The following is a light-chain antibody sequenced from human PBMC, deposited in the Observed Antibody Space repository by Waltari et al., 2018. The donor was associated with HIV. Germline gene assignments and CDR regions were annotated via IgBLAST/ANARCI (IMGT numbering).Light chain of an antibody. CDR3: QQLNSYLVT. Sequence: DIQLIQSPSFLSASVGARVTIPCRASQCIRSYLAWYKQKPGKAPKLLIYAASTLQRGVPSRFSGSGSGTEFTLTFSCLQPEDLATYYCQQLNSYLVTFGQGTRQEIK. CDR2: AAS. J-gene: IGKJ5*01. V-gene: IGKV1-9*01. CDR1: QCIRSY.